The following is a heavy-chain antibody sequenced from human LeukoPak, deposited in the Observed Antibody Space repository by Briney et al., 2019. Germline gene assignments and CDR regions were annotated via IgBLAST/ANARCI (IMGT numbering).Heavy chain of an antibody. CDR2: ISWDGGST. CDR1: GFAFDDYT. Sequence: GGSLRLSCAASGFAFDDYTMHWVRQAPGKGLEWVSLISWDGGSTYYADSVKGRFTISRDNSKNSLYLQMNSLRTEDTALYYCAKGGRSYYFDYWGQGTLVTVSS. V-gene: IGHV3-43*01. J-gene: IGHJ4*02. D-gene: IGHD3-10*01. CDR3: AKGGRSYYFDY.